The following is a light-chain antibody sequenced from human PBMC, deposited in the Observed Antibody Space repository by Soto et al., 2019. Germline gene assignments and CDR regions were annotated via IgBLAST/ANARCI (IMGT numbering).Light chain of an antibody. J-gene: IGLJ1*01. V-gene: IGLV1-44*01. CDR1: SSNIGTNT. CDR3: AAWDDSLNGDV. CDR2: RNN. Sequence: QSVLTQPPSASGTPGQRVTISCSGSSSNIGTNTVNWYRHLPGTAPKLLIYRNNERPSGVPDRFSGSKSGTSASLAISGLQCEDEADYYCAAWDDSLNGDVFGTGTKLTVL.